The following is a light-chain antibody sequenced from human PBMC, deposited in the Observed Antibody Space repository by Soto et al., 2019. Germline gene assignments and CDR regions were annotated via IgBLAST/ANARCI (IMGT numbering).Light chain of an antibody. Sequence: DIQMTQSPSTLPASVGDRVTITCRASQSISNWLAWYQKKPGTAPKVLIYHASNLQSGVPSRFSGSGSGTEFTLTLSSLQPDDFATYYCQQYNSYSFGQGTKVDIK. CDR3: QQYNSYS. CDR1: QSISNW. V-gene: IGKV1-5*01. J-gene: IGKJ1*01. CDR2: HAS.